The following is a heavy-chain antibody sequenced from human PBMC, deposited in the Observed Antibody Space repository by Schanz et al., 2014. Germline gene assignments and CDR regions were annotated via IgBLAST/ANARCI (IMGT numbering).Heavy chain of an antibody. D-gene: IGHD2-15*01. CDR2: IGQDGGEK. CDR3: ARDKGGLIPFDY. CDR1: GFTFSNYW. Sequence: EVQLVESGGTLVQPGGSLRLSCAASGFTFSNYWVRWVRQAPGKGLEWVANIGQDGGEKYYVDSVKGRFTISRDNAKNSLYLQMNSLRAEDTAVYYCARDKGGLIPFDYWGQGTLVAVSS. J-gene: IGHJ4*02. V-gene: IGHV3-7*01.